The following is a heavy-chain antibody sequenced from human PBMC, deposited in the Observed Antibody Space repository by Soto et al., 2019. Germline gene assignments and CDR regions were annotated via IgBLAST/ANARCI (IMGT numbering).Heavy chain of an antibody. Sequence: QVQLVQSGAEVKKPGSSVKVSCKASGGTFSTYDICWVRQAPGQGLEWMGGIIPLFGTANYAQKLQGRATIIADESTRTAHMELRRLRSEDTAVYYCAINEGTDGHKFASWGQGTLVTVSS. V-gene: IGHV1-69*01. CDR1: GGTFSTYD. CDR3: AINEGTDGHKFAS. D-gene: IGHD1-1*01. J-gene: IGHJ5*02. CDR2: IIPLFGTA.